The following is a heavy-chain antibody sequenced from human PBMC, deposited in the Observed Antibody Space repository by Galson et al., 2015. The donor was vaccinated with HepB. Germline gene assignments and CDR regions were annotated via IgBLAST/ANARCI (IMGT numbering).Heavy chain of an antibody. CDR2: IKQDGSEK. J-gene: IGHJ4*02. Sequence: SLRLSCAASGFTFSSYWMSWVRQAPGKGLEWVANIKQDGSEKYYVDSVKGRFTISRDNAKNSLYLQMNSLRAEDTAVYYCARVNCSSTSCLSQNFDYWGQGTLVTVSS. CDR1: GFTFSSYW. V-gene: IGHV3-7*03. D-gene: IGHD2-2*01. CDR3: ARVNCSSTSCLSQNFDY.